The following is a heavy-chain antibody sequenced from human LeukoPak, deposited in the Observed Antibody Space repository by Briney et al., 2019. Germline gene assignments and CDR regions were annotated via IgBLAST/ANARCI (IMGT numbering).Heavy chain of an antibody. CDR3: AREARVYDGSGYYHDC. D-gene: IGHD3-22*01. V-gene: IGHV4-4*07. Sequence: SETLSLTCTVSGGSISSYYWSWIRQPAGKGLEWIGRIFTSGSADYNPSLQSRVTISLDTSKNQFSLNLHSVTAADTAVYYCAREARVYDGSGYYHDCWGQGTLVTVS. J-gene: IGHJ4*02. CDR2: IFTSGSA. CDR1: GGSISSYY.